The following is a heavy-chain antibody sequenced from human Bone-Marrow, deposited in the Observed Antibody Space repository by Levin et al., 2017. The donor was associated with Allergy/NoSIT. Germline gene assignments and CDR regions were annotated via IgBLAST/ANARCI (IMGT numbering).Heavy chain of an antibody. CDR1: GFTFPFSTYN. J-gene: IGHJ6*02. Sequence: GGSLRLSCAASGFTFPFSTYNMNWVRQAPGKGLEWVSSISASSTYIYYADSVKGRFTISRDNDKNSLYLQMNSLRAEDAAVYYCAREPYSGSYYYYGMDVWGPGTTVSVSS. D-gene: IGHD1-26*01. V-gene: IGHV3-21*01. CDR2: ISASSTYI. CDR3: AREPYSGSYYYYGMDV.